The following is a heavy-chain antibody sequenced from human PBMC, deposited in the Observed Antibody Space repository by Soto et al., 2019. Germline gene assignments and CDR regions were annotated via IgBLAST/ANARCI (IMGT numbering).Heavy chain of an antibody. J-gene: IGHJ4*02. CDR3: AKEDGGSLGYCSGGSCYSDYFDY. Sequence: GGSLRLSCAASGFTFSSYGMHWVRQAPGKGLEWVAVISYDGSNKYYADSVKGRFTISRDNSKNTLYLQMNSLRAEDTAVYYCAKEDGGSLGYCSGGSCYSDYFDYWGQGTLVTVSS. CDR1: GFTFSSYG. V-gene: IGHV3-30*18. D-gene: IGHD2-15*01. CDR2: ISYDGSNK.